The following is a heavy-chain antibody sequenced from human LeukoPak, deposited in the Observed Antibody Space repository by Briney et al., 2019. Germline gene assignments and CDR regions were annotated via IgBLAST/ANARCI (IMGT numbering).Heavy chain of an antibody. J-gene: IGHJ4*02. CDR2: ISSSGGTI. V-gene: IGHV3-48*03. CDR3: AREGRSFFFEY. CDR1: GFTFSSYE. Sequence: GGSLRLSCAASGFTFSSYEMNWVRQAPGKGLEWVSYISSSGGTIYYADSVKGRFSISRDNAKNSLYLQMGSLRAEDTAVYYCAREGRSFFFEYWGQGILVTVST. D-gene: IGHD1-26*01.